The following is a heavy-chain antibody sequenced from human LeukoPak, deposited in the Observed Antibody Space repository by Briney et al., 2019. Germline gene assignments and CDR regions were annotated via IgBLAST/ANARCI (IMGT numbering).Heavy chain of an antibody. CDR1: GFSFDDYA. Sequence: PGGSLRLSCVACGFSFDDYAMHWVRQAPGKGLEGVSGISWNSGSIGYADSVKGRLTISRDNAKNSLYLQMNSLRAEDTALYYCAKDLEWELLGNSQHGGQGTLVTVSS. CDR2: ISWNSGSI. CDR3: AKDLEWELLGNSQH. V-gene: IGHV3-9*01. D-gene: IGHD1-26*01. J-gene: IGHJ1*01.